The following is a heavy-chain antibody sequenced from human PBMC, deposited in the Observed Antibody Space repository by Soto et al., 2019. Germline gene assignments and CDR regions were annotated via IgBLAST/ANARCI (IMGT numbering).Heavy chain of an antibody. J-gene: IGHJ4*02. Sequence: ASVKVSCKASGYTFTSYAMPWVRQAPGQRLEWMGWINAGNGNTKYSQKFQGRVTITRDTSASTAYMELSSLRSEDTAVYYCARGKSSGWYQFGYFDYWGQGTLVTVSS. CDR3: ARGKSSGWYQFGYFDY. CDR2: INAGNGNT. V-gene: IGHV1-3*01. CDR1: GYTFTSYA. D-gene: IGHD6-19*01.